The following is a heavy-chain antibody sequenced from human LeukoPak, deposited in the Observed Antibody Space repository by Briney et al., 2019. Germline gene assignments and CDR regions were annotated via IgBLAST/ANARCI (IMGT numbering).Heavy chain of an antibody. V-gene: IGHV4-34*01. CDR2: INHSGFT. CDR3: ARVPAKDGNYYYYYGMDV. D-gene: IGHD2-15*01. J-gene: IGHJ6*02. CDR1: GGSFSSAY. Sequence: PSETLSLTCAVYGGSFSSAYWSWIRHPPPKGLEWIGGINHSGFTNYNPSLKSRITTSVDMSKNQFSLKLSSVTAADTAVYYCARVPAKDGNYYYYYGMDVWGQGTTVTVSS.